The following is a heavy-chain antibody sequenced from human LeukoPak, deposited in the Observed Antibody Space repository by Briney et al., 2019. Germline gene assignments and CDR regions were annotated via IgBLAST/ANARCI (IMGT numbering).Heavy chain of an antibody. CDR3: ARGTLLFGSALDY. J-gene: IGHJ4*02. Sequence: GGFLRLSCVASGFAFDDYAMNWVRQAPGKGLEWFSGINWNGGSTTYADSVKGRFTISRDNAKNSLCLQMHSLRAEDTALYYCARGTLLFGSALDYWGQGTLVTVSS. D-gene: IGHD3-10*01. CDR1: GFAFDDYA. CDR2: INWNGGST. V-gene: IGHV3-20*04.